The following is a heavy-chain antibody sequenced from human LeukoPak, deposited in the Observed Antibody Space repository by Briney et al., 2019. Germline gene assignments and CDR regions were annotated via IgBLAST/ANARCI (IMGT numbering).Heavy chain of an antibody. CDR3: ARDSSGDYYDSSGYYLDY. J-gene: IGHJ4*02. V-gene: IGHV4-31*11. D-gene: IGHD3-22*01. Sequence: SQTLSLTCAVSGGSISSGGYSWSWIRQPPGKGLEWIGYIYYSGSTYYNPSLRSRVTISVDTSKNQFSLKLSSVTAADTAVYYCARDSSGDYYDSSGYYLDYWGQGTLVTVSS. CDR1: GGSISSGGYS. CDR2: IYYSGST.